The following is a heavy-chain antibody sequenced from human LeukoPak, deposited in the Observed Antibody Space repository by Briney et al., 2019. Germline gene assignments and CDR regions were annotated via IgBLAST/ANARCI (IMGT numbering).Heavy chain of an antibody. CDR2: IYTSGST. CDR1: GGSISSYY. D-gene: IGHD2-2*01. J-gene: IGHJ5*02. CDR3: ARDRDCSSTSCYYFSSWFDH. Sequence: SETLSLTCTVSGGSISSYYWSWIRQPAGKGLEWIGRIYTSGSTNYNPSLKSRVTMSVDTSKNQFSLKLSSVTAADTAVYYCARDRDCSSTSCYYFSSWFDHWGQGTLVTVSS. V-gene: IGHV4-4*07.